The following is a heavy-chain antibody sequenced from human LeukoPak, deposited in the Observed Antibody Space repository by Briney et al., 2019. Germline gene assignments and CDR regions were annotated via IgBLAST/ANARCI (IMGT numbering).Heavy chain of an antibody. D-gene: IGHD3-10*01. Sequence: SETLSLTCAVYGGSFSGYYWSWIRQPPGKGLEWIGEINHSGSTNYNPSLKSRVTISVDMSKNQFSLKLSSVTAADTAVYYCARGCGSGSYCFADYWGQGTLVTVSS. V-gene: IGHV4-34*01. J-gene: IGHJ4*02. CDR3: ARGCGSGSYCFADY. CDR2: INHSGST. CDR1: GGSFSGYY.